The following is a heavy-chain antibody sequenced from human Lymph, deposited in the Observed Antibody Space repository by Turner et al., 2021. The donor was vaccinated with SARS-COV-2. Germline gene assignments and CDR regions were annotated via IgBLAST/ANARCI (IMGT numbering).Heavy chain of an antibody. V-gene: IGHV3-53*01. CDR1: GIIVSRNY. D-gene: IGHD6-13*01. J-gene: IGHJ6*02. CDR2: IYSGGTT. Sequence: EVQLVEPGGGLIQPGVSLRLSCAASGIIVSRNYMNWVRQAPGKGLEWVSVIYSGGTTYYADSVKGRFTISRDNSKNNLYLQMNSLRVEDTAVYYCARDLGTYGMDVWGQGTTVTVSS. CDR3: ARDLGTYGMDV.